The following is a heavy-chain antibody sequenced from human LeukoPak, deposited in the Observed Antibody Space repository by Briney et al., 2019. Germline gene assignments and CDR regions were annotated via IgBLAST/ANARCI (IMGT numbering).Heavy chain of an antibody. CDR2: ISGSGGST. J-gene: IGHJ4*02. CDR3: AKDMLVGATTGFDY. V-gene: IGHV3-23*01. CDR1: GFTFRGYW. D-gene: IGHD1-26*01. Sequence: PGGSLRLSCAASGFTFRGYWMTWVRQAPGKGLEWVSAISGSGGSTYYADSVKGRFTISRDNSKNTLYLQMNSLRAEDTAVYYCAKDMLVGATTGFDYWGQGTLVTVSS.